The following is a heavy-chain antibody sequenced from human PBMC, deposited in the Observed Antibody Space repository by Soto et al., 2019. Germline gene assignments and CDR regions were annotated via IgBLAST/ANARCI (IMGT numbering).Heavy chain of an antibody. J-gene: IGHJ3*02. V-gene: IGHV4-30-4*01. CDR3: ASFDIVLVPAAHNNSFDI. D-gene: IGHD2-2*01. Sequence: PSETLSLTCTVSGGSISSGDYYWSWIRQPPGKGLEWIGYIYYSGSTYYNPSLKSRVTISVDTSKNQFSLKLSSVTAADTAVYYCASFDIVLVPAAHNNSFDICGQGTMVTLSS. CDR1: GGSISSGDYY. CDR2: IYYSGST.